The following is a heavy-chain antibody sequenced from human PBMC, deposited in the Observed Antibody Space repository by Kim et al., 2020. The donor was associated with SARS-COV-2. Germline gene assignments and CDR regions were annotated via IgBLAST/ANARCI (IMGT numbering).Heavy chain of an antibody. CDR3: ARVGGTAMDYYYGMDV. J-gene: IGHJ6*02. V-gene: IGHV3-30*01. Sequence: YGKGRFTTSRDNSKNTLYLQMNSLRAEDTAVYYCARVGGTAMDYYYGMDVWGQGTTVTVSS. D-gene: IGHD5-18*01.